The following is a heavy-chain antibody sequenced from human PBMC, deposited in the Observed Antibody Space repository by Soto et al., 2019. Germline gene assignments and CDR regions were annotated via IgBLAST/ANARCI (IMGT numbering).Heavy chain of an antibody. Sequence: EVQLVESGGGLVQPGGSLRLSCTASGLTVSTNPMSWVRQAPGKGLEWVSVIYTGGGTHYADSVKGRFTTSRDNSKNPVNLQMNSLRPEDTAVYYCARDGSGHWGQVTLVTVSS. J-gene: IGHJ4*02. CDR2: IYTGGGT. CDR1: GLTVSTNP. CDR3: ARDGSGH. V-gene: IGHV3-66*01.